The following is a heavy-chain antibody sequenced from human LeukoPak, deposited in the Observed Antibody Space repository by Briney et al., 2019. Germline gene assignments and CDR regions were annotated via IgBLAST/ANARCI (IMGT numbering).Heavy chain of an antibody. CDR3: AGGIAAAGRI. CDR1: GFTFSSYE. Sequence: QPGGSLRLSCAASGFTFSSYEMNWVRQAPGKGLEWVSYISSSGSTIYYADSVKGRFTISRDNAKNSLYLQMNSLRAEDTAVYYCAGGIAAAGRIWGQGTLVTVSS. D-gene: IGHD6-13*01. V-gene: IGHV3-48*03. J-gene: IGHJ4*02. CDR2: ISSSGSTI.